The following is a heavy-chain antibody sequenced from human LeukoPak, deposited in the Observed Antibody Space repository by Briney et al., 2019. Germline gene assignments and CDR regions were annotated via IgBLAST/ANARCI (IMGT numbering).Heavy chain of an antibody. J-gene: IGHJ4*02. Sequence: TGGSLRLSCAASGFTFSNYWMHWVRQAPGKGLEWVANIREDGNKDNYIDSVRGRFTISRDNAKNSLYLQMNSLRAEDTAVYYCARDEVGGPLKYWGQGILVTVSS. D-gene: IGHD1-26*01. CDR3: ARDEVGGPLKY. CDR1: GFTFSNYW. CDR2: IREDGNKD. V-gene: IGHV3-7*01.